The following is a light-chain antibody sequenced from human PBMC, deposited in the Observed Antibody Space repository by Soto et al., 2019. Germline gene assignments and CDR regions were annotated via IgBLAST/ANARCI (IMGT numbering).Light chain of an antibody. J-gene: IGKJ5*01. V-gene: IGKV3-11*01. CDR2: DAS. CDR3: QQRSNWPSIT. CDR1: QSISGNY. Sequence: EIVLTQSPGTLSLSPGEGATLSCRASQSISGNYLAWYQQKPGQAPRLLIYDASNRATGIPAGFSGSGSGTNFTLTINSLEHEDFAVYYCQQRSNWPSITFGQGTRLEIK.